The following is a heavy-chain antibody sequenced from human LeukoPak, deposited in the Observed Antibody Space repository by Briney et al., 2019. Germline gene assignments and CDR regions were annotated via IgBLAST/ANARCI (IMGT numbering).Heavy chain of an antibody. CDR3: ARHGYSGYDYRRYFDY. CDR2: IYPGDSDT. J-gene: IGHJ4*02. Sequence: GESLKISCKGSGYSFTSYWIGWVRQMPGKGLEWMGIIYPGDSDTRYSPSFQCQVTISADKAISTAYLQWSSLKASDTAMYYCARHGYSGYDYRRYFDYWGQGTLVTVSS. V-gene: IGHV5-51*01. CDR1: GYSFTSYW. D-gene: IGHD5-12*01.